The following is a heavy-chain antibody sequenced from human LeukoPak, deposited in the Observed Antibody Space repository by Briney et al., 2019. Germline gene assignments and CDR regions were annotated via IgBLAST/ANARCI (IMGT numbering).Heavy chain of an antibody. CDR1: GFTFSSYG. CDR2: ISSSSSYI. Sequence: GGSLRLSCAASGFTFSSYGMHWVRQAPGKGLEWVSSISSSSSYIYYADSVKGRFTISRDNAKNSLYLQMNSLRAEDTAVYYCAREHQVTWFDPWGQGTLVTVSS. CDR3: AREHQVTWFDP. V-gene: IGHV3-21*01. D-gene: IGHD4-23*01. J-gene: IGHJ5*02.